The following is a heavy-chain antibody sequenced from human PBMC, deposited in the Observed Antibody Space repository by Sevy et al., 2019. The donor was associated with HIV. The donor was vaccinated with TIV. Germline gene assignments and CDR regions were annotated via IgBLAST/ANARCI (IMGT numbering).Heavy chain of an antibody. CDR2: TRNKANSYTT. CDR3: ARVDIVVVPAAGVVDY. CDR1: GFTFSDHY. D-gene: IGHD2-2*03. J-gene: IGHJ4*02. V-gene: IGHV3-72*01. Sequence: GGSLRLSCAASGFTFSDHYMDWVRQAPGKGLEWVGRTRNKANSYTTEYAASVKGRFTISRDDSKNSLYLQMNSLKTEDTAVYYCARVDIVVVPAAGVVDYWGQGTLVTVSS.